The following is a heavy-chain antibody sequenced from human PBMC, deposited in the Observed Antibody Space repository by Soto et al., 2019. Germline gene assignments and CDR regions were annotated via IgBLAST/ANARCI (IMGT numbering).Heavy chain of an antibody. CDR1: GFTFSSYA. J-gene: IGHJ4*02. Sequence: GGSLRLSCAASGFTFSSYAMHWVRQAPGKGLEWVAVISYDGSNKYYADSVKGRFTISRDNSKNTLYLQMNSLRAEDTAVYYCARESYDILTGYSHFDYWGQGTLVTVSS. D-gene: IGHD3-9*01. CDR2: ISYDGSNK. V-gene: IGHV3-30-3*01. CDR3: ARESYDILTGYSHFDY.